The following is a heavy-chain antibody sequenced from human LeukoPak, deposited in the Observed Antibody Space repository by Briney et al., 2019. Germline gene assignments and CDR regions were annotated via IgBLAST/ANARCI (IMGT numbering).Heavy chain of an antibody. D-gene: IGHD3-22*01. Sequence: SETLSLTCTVSGGSISSSSYYWGWIRQPPGKGLEWIGYIYHSGSTYYNPSLKSRVTISVDRSKNQFSLKLSSVTAADTAVYYCARDRSSGYYREGNWFDPWGQGTLVTVSS. CDR2: IYHSGST. CDR3: ARDRSSGYYREGNWFDP. CDR1: GGSISSSSYY. J-gene: IGHJ5*02. V-gene: IGHV4-39*07.